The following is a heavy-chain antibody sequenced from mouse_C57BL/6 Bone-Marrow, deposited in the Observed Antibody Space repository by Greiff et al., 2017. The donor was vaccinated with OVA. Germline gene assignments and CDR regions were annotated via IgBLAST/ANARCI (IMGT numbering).Heavy chain of an antibody. CDR2: IRSKSNNYAT. J-gene: IGHJ1*03. D-gene: IGHD1-1*01. CDR3: VSLITTVAWYFDV. CDR1: GFSFNTYA. Sequence: EVQLVESGGGLVQPKGSLKLSCAASGFSFNTYAMNWVRQAPGKGLEWVARIRSKSNNYATYYADSVKDRFTISRDDSESMLYLQMNNLKTEDTAMYYCVSLITTVAWYFDVWGTGTTDTVSS. V-gene: IGHV10-1*01.